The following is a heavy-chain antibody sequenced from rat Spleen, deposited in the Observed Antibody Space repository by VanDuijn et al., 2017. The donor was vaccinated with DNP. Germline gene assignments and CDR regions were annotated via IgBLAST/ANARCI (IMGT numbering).Heavy chain of an antibody. CDR2: IHTDGGTT. V-gene: IGHV5-58*01. CDR3: ASGSYYGYKWFAY. Sequence: EVQLVESGGGLVQPGRSLKLSCVASGFTFSSYWMYWIRQAPGKGLEWVASIHTDGGTTYYPDSVKGRFTISRDDAKDTLYLQMNSLRSEDTATYYCASGSYYGYKWFAYWGQGTLVTVSS. D-gene: IGHD1-6*01. J-gene: IGHJ3*01. CDR1: GFTFSSYW.